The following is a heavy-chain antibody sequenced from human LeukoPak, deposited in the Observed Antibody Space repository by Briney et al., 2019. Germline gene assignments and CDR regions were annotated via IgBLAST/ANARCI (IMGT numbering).Heavy chain of an antibody. CDR2: MQHDGSVI. CDR1: GFSFSDYG. Sequence: PGGSLRLSCAASGFSFSDYGTHWVRQAPGKGLEWVAFMQHDGSVIFYADSVKGRFTISRDNSKNTVYLQMSSLRTEDTAVYFCARASPWDYYYMDVWGKGTTVTVSS. V-gene: IGHV3-30*02. D-gene: IGHD7-27*01. CDR3: ARASPWDYYYMDV. J-gene: IGHJ6*03.